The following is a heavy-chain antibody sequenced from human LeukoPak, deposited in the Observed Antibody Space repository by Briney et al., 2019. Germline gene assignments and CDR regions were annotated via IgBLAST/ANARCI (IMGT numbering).Heavy chain of an antibody. D-gene: IGHD2-2*01. CDR2: IYYSGST. CDR1: GGSISSSSYY. V-gene: IGHV4-39*01. Sequence: ETLSLTCTVSGGSISSSSYYWGWIRQPPGKGLEWMGSIYYSGSTYYNPSLKSRVTISVDTSKNQFSLKLSSVTAADTAVYYCARQEIVVVPAAKDQNWFDTWGQGTLVTVSS. J-gene: IGHJ5*02. CDR3: ARQEIVVVPAAKDQNWFDT.